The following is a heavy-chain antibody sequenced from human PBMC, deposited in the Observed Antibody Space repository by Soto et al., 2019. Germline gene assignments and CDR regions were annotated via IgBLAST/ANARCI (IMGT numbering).Heavy chain of an antibody. J-gene: IGHJ5*02. CDR3: AGSGWYEKAWFDP. CDR1: GGSISSSSYY. CDR2: IYYSGST. D-gene: IGHD6-19*01. V-gene: IGHV4-39*01. Sequence: PSETLSLTCTVSGGSISSSSYYWGWIRQPPGKGLEWIGSIYYSGSTYYNPSLKSRVTISVDTSKNQFSLKLSSVTAADTAVYYCAGSGWYEKAWFDPWGQGTLVTVSS.